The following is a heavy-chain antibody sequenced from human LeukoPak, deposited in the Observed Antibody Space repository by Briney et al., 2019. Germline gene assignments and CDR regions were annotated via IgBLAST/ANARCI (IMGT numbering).Heavy chain of an antibody. Sequence: SVKVSCKASGGTFSSYEISWVRQAPGQGLEWMGGIIPMFGTAKYAQKFQGRVTITADKSTSTAYMELSSLRSDDTAVYYCARDLRRGSSSWYVSGGDYWGQGTLVTVSS. CDR2: IIPMFGTA. D-gene: IGHD6-13*01. J-gene: IGHJ4*02. V-gene: IGHV1-69*06. CDR3: ARDLRRGSSSWYVSGGDY. CDR1: GGTFSSYE.